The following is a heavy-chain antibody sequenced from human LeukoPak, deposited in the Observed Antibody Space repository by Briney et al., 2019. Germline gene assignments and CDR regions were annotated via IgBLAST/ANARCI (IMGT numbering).Heavy chain of an antibody. CDR1: GGSISSGSYY. D-gene: IGHD3-3*02. CDR3: ARAFTQGDWYFDL. Sequence: SETLTLTCTVSGGSISSGSYYWSWIRQPAGKGLEWIGRIYTSGSTNYNPSLKSRVTISVDTSKNQFSLKLSSVTAADTAVYYCARAFTQGDWYFDLWGRGTLVTVSS. J-gene: IGHJ2*01. CDR2: IYTSGST. V-gene: IGHV4-61*02.